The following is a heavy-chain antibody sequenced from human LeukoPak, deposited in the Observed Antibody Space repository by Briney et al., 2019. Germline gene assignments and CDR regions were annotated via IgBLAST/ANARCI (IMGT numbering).Heavy chain of an antibody. Sequence: GGSLRLSCAASGFTSSTYSMSWVRQAPGKGLQWVSSISSTSSYIYYADSVKGRFTISRDNAKNSLYLQMNSLRAEDTAVYYCARYRIAVTDPFDYWGQGTLVTVSS. CDR1: GFTSSTYS. J-gene: IGHJ4*02. D-gene: IGHD6-19*01. CDR2: ISSTSSYI. CDR3: ARYRIAVTDPFDY. V-gene: IGHV3-21*01.